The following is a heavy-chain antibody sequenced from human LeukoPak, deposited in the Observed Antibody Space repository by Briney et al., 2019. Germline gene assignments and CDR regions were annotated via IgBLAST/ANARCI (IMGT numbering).Heavy chain of an antibody. J-gene: IGHJ5*02. V-gene: IGHV4-34*01. CDR3: ARTTVTINWSDP. Sequence: SETLSLTCAVYGGSFSGYYWSWIRQPPGKGLEWIGEINHSGSTNYNPSLKSRVTISVDTSKNQFSLKLSSVTAADTAVYYCARTTVTINWSDPWGQGTLVTVSS. CDR1: GGSFSGYY. CDR2: INHSGST. D-gene: IGHD4-17*01.